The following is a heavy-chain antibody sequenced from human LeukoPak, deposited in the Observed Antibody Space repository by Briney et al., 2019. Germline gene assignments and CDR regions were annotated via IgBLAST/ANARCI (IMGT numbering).Heavy chain of an antibody. CDR3: ADLRGYSCSGQQITLDY. Sequence: GGSLRLSCAASGLTLSSYGMHWVRQAPGKGLEWVAVISHDGSNKYYADSVKGRFTISRDNAKNTLYLQMDSLSVVDRLVYECADLRGYSCSGQQITLDYWGQGTLVTVSS. J-gene: IGHJ4*02. CDR1: GLTLSSYG. CDR2: ISHDGSNK. V-gene: IGHV3-30*03. D-gene: IGHD3-10*02.